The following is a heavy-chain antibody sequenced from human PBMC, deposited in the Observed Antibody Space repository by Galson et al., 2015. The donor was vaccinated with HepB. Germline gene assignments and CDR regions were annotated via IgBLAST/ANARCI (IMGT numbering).Heavy chain of an antibody. CDR2: INPNSGGT. CDR3: ARDKRWLRLSIYWFDP. D-gene: IGHD5-24*01. Sequence: SVKVSCKASGYTFTGYYMHWVRQAPGQGLEWMRWINPNSGGTNYAQKFQGRVTMTRDTSISTAYMELSRLRSDDTAVYYCARDKRWLRLSIYWFDPWGQGTLVTVSS. CDR1: GYTFTGYY. J-gene: IGHJ5*02. V-gene: IGHV1-2*02.